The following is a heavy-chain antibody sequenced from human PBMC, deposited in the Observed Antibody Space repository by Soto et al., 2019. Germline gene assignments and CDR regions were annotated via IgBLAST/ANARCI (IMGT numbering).Heavy chain of an antibody. D-gene: IGHD1-1*01. V-gene: IGHV1-69*01. CDR2: IIPIFGTA. CDR3: VRRLQRVRREIDY. Sequence: QVQLVQSGAEVKKPGSSVKVSCKASGGTFSSYAISWVRQAPGQGLEWMGGIIPIFGTANYAQKFQGRVTITADESTSTAYMELSSLRSDDTAVYYCVRRLQRVRREIDYWGQGTLVAVSS. J-gene: IGHJ4*02. CDR1: GGTFSSYA.